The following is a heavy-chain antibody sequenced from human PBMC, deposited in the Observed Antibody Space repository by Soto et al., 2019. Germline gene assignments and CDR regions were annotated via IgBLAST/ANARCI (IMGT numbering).Heavy chain of an antibody. CDR1: GGSISSSSYY. Sequence: SETLSLTCTVSGGSISSSSYYWGWLRQPPGKGLEWIGSIYYSGSTYYNPSLKSRVTISVDTSKNQFSLKLSSVTAADTAVYYCAREIERDCISTSGASIGVHAFDIWAQGTMVTVSS. V-gene: IGHV4-39*02. CDR3: AREIERDCISTSGASIGVHAFDI. CDR2: IYYSGST. J-gene: IGHJ3*02. D-gene: IGHD2-2*01.